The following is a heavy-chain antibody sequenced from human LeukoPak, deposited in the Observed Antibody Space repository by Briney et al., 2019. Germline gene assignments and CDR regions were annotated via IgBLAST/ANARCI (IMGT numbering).Heavy chain of an antibody. Sequence: GGSLRLSCAASGFTFSSYGMHWVRQAPGKGLEWVAVISYDGSNKYYADSVKGRFTISRDNSKNTPYLQMNSLRAEDTAVYYCAKDQDGYDSSGYYPDYWGQGTLVTVSS. CDR3: AKDQDGYDSSGYYPDY. CDR2: ISYDGSNK. V-gene: IGHV3-30*18. J-gene: IGHJ4*02. D-gene: IGHD3-22*01. CDR1: GFTFSSYG.